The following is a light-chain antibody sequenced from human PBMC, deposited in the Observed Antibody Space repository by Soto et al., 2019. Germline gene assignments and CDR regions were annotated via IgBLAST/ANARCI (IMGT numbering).Light chain of an antibody. CDR2: DVS. V-gene: IGLV2-14*03. Sequence: QSALTQPASVSGSPGQSITISCTGTSSDVGGYNYVSWYQHHPGKAPKLMIYDVSNRPSGVSNRFSGSKSGNTASLTISGLQAEDEAEYYCCSYTSSSSVVFGGGTKLTVL. CDR3: CSYTSSSSVV. CDR1: SSDVGGYNY. J-gene: IGLJ2*01.